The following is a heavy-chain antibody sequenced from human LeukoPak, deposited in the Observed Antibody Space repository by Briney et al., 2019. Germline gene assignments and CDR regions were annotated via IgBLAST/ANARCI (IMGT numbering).Heavy chain of an antibody. CDR3: ARNHCSSTSCYGGAYYYYGMDV. D-gene: IGHD2-2*01. V-gene: IGHV4-59*08. CDR2: IYYSGST. Sequence: PSETLSLTCTVSGGSISSYYWSWIRQPPGKGLEWIGYIYYSGSTNYNPSLKSRVTISEDTSKNQFSLKLSSVTAADTAVYYCARNHCSSTSCYGGAYYYYGMDVWGQGTTVTVSS. J-gene: IGHJ6*02. CDR1: GGSISSYY.